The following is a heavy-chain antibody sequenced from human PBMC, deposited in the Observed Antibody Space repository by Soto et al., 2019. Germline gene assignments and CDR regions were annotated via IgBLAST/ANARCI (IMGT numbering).Heavy chain of an antibody. J-gene: IGHJ5*02. CDR3: ARFWSGYVDGIWYNWFDP. D-gene: IGHD3-3*01. Sequence: RGGSLSLSSAASGFTLSSYSMNWVRQAPGKGLEWDSSISSSSSYIYYADSVKGRFTISRDNAKNSLYLQMNSLRAEDTAVYYCARFWSGYVDGIWYNWFDPWGQGTLGTVS. CDR1: GFTLSSYS. CDR2: ISSSSSYI. V-gene: IGHV3-21*01.